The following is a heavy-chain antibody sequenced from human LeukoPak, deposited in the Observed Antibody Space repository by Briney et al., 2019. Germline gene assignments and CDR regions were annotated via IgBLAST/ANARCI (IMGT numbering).Heavy chain of an antibody. J-gene: IGHJ6*03. CDR2: IYYSGST. D-gene: IGHD4-17*01. V-gene: IGHV4-39*07. CDR1: GGSISSSSYY. CDR3: ARDYGDYGYYYYYYMDV. Sequence: SETLSLTCTVSGGSISSSSYYWGWIRQPPGKGLEWIGSIYYSGSTYYNPSLKSRVTISVDTSKNQFSLKLSSVTAADTAVYYCARDYGDYGYYYYYYMDVWGKGTTVTISS.